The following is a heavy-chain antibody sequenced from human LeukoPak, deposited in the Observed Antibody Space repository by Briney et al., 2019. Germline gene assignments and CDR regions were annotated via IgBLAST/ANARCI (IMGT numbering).Heavy chain of an antibody. V-gene: IGHV4-59*01. D-gene: IGHD1-14*01. CDR3: AAMRYGRDYYYGMDV. CDR1: GVSINSYY. CDR2: ISYSGST. J-gene: IGHJ6*02. Sequence: SETLSLTCTVSGVSINSYYWSWIRQPPGKGLEWIGYISYSGSTDSNPSLKSRVTTSLDTSKNLFSLRLTSVTAADTAVYYCAAMRYGRDYYYGMDVWGQGTTVTVSS.